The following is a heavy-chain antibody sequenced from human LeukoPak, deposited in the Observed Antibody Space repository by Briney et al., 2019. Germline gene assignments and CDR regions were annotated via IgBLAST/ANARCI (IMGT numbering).Heavy chain of an antibody. V-gene: IGHV4-59*01. CDR1: GGSISTYY. CDR2: IYYSGST. CDR3: ARWANCVSDCYILDY. J-gene: IGHJ4*02. D-gene: IGHD2-21*02. Sequence: KPSETLSLTCTVSGGSISTYYWSWIRQPPGKGLEWIGHIYYSGSTTYNPSLKSRVTISLDTSKNQFSLKLSSVTAADTAVYFCARWANCVSDCYILDYWGQGTLVTVSS.